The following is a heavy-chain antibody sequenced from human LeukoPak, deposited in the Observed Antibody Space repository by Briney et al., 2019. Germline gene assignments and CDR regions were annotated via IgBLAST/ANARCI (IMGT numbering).Heavy chain of an antibody. V-gene: IGHV3-30*02. J-gene: IGHJ4*02. CDR3: AKGLGDYDDFRLGF. CDR1: IFSFSTFG. CDR2: TPYDGRDQ. Sequence: GGSLRLSCAASIFSFSTFGFHWVRQAPGKGLELVAFTPYDGRDQYYADSVKGRFTVSRDNSKNTLYLHMNSLRVEDTAVYYCAKGLGDYDDFRLGFWGQGTLVTVSS. D-gene: IGHD4-17*01.